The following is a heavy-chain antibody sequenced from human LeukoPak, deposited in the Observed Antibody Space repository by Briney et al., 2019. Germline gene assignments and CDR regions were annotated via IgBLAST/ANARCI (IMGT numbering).Heavy chain of an antibody. CDR2: IYYSGST. Sequence: RPSETLSLTCAVSGGSISSGGYSWSWIRQPPGKGLEWIGYIYYSGSTYYNPSLKSRVTISVDTSKNQFSLKLSSVTAADTAVYYCARVTVQFDIWGQGTMVTVSS. V-gene: IGHV4-30-4*07. CDR1: GGSISSGGYS. CDR3: ARVTVQFDI. D-gene: IGHD4-17*01. J-gene: IGHJ3*02.